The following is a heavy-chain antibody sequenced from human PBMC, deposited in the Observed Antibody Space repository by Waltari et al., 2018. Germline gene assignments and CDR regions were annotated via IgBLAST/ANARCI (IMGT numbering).Heavy chain of an antibody. CDR2: IYHSGST. CDR3: ASARFYNWFDP. CDR1: GYSLSSGYY. V-gene: IGHV4-38-2*02. Sequence: QVQLQESGPGLVKSSETLSLTCTVSGYSLSSGYYWGWLRQPPGKGLEWIGSIYHSGSTYYNPSLKSRVTISVDTSKNQFSLKLSSVTAADTAVYYCASARFYNWFDPWGQGTLVTVSS. J-gene: IGHJ5*02. D-gene: IGHD3-3*01.